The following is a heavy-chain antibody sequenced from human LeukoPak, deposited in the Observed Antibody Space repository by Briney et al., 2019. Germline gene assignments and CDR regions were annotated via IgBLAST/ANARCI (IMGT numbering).Heavy chain of an antibody. Sequence: GGSLRLSCAASGFTFSNYWMSWVRQPPGKGLEWVAKIKQDGSENHYVDSVTGQFTISRDNAKKSLYLQMNSLRAEDTAVYYCARVLWHDAFDIWGQGTMVPVSS. CDR1: GFTFSNYW. J-gene: IGHJ3*02. CDR3: ARVLWHDAFDI. CDR2: IKQDGSEN. V-gene: IGHV3-7*04. D-gene: IGHD3-10*01.